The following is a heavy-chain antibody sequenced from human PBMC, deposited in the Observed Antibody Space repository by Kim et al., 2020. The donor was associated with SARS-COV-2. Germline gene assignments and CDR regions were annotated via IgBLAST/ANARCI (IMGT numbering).Heavy chain of an antibody. V-gene: IGHV5-51*01. J-gene: IGHJ4*02. CDR3: ARSSCDCYDFDY. Sequence: RSSPSFQGQVTISADKSISTAYLQWSSLKASDTAMYYCARSSCDCYDFDYWGQGTLVTVSS. D-gene: IGHD2-21*01.